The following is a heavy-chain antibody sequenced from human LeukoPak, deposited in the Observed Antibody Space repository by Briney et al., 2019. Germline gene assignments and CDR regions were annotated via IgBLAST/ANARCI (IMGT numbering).Heavy chain of an antibody. CDR2: FDPEDGET. V-gene: IGHV1-24*01. CDR3: ATNHDFWSGYQYYFDY. D-gene: IGHD3-3*01. Sequence: ASVKVSCKVSGYTLTELSIHWVRQAPGKGLEWMGGFDPEDGETIYAQKFQGRVTMTEDTSTDTAYMELSSLRSEDTAVYYCATNHDFWSGYQYYFDYWGQGPLVTVSS. J-gene: IGHJ4*02. CDR1: GYTLTELS.